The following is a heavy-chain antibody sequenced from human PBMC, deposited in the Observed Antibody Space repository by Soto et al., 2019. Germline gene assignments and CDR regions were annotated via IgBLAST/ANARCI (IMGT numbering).Heavy chain of an antibody. D-gene: IGHD5-18*01. CDR1: GFSLGTSGVG. CDR2: VYWDDDK. V-gene: IGHV2-5*02. J-gene: IGHJ4*02. CDR3: AHSDDTSMALDY. Sequence: QITLKESGPTLVKPTQTLTLTCTFSGFSLGTSGVGVGWIRQPPGKALDWLALVYWDDDKRYSLSLKRRLTNPKDTSNNHVLLTMTHMYPEDTATDYCAHSDDTSMALDYWGQGTLVAGSS.